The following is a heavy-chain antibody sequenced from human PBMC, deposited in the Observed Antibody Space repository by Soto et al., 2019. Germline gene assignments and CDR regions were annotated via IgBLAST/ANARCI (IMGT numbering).Heavy chain of an antibody. CDR1: GYSVTGYY. V-gene: IGHV1-2*02. D-gene: IGHD2-8*02. Sequence: ASGQVSCKASGYSVTGYYIHWVRQAPGQGLEWMGWINPDSGATNYAQNFQGRVTLTSDTSISTASMDLTSLTSDDTAVYYCARGDYGTGGYPFPYFDYWGQGTLVTVSS. J-gene: IGHJ4*02. CDR3: ARGDYGTGGYPFPYFDY. CDR2: INPDSGAT.